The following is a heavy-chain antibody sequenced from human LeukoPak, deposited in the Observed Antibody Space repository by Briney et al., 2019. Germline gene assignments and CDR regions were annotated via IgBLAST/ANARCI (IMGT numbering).Heavy chain of an antibody. Sequence: GGSLRLSCAASGFTFSSYEMNWVRQAPGKGLEWVSYISSSGSTIYYADSVKGRFTISRDNAKNSLYLQMNSLRAEDTAVCYCARVYSSSSVYFDYWGQGTLVTVSS. J-gene: IGHJ4*02. CDR3: ARVYSSSSVYFDY. D-gene: IGHD6-6*01. CDR2: ISSSGSTI. V-gene: IGHV3-48*03. CDR1: GFTFSSYE.